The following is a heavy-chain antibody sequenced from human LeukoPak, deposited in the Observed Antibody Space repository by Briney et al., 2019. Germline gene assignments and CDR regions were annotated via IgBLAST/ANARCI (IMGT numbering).Heavy chain of an antibody. D-gene: IGHD3-22*01. Sequence: GGSLRLSCAASGFTFSSYTMSWVRQAPGKGLEWVSTITTSDGNTYYADSVKGRFTISRDNSKNTLYLQMNSLRAEDTAVYYCARGYYYDSSGYFAWGQGTLVTVSS. CDR3: ARGYYYDSSGYFA. CDR2: ITTSDGNT. V-gene: IGHV3-23*01. J-gene: IGHJ4*02. CDR1: GFTFSSYT.